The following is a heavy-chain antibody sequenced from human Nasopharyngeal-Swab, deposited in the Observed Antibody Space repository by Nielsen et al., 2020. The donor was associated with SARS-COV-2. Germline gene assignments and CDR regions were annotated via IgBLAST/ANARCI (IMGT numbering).Heavy chain of an antibody. J-gene: IGHJ4*02. CDR3: ARTLVRGAADY. V-gene: IGHV4-4*07. Sequence: SETLSLTCTVSGGSISSYYWSWIRQPAGKGLEWIGRIYTSGSTNYNPSLKSRVTMSVDTSKRQFSLRLTSVTAADTAVYYCARTLVRGAADYWGQGTLVAVSS. D-gene: IGHD3-10*01. CDR1: GGSISSYY. CDR2: IYTSGST.